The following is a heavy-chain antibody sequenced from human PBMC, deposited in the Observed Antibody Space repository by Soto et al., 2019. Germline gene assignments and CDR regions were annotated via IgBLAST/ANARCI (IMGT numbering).Heavy chain of an antibody. J-gene: IGHJ3*02. CDR3: ARAFITIFGVVINDAFDI. Sequence: GGSLRLSCAASGFTFSNYWMSWVRQAPGKGLEWVANIKQDGSEKHYVDSVKGRFTISRDNAKNSLYLQMNSLRAEDTAVYYCARAFITIFGVVINDAFDIWGQGTMVTVSS. V-gene: IGHV3-7*01. D-gene: IGHD3-3*01. CDR2: IKQDGSEK. CDR1: GFTFSNYW.